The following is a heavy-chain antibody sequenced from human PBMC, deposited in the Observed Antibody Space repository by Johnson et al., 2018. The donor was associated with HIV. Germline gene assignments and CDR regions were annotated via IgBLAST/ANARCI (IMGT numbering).Heavy chain of an antibody. CDR1: GFTFSIYA. D-gene: IGHD1-26*01. Sequence: VQLVESGGGLVQPGGSLRLSCAVYGFTFSIYAMSWVRQAPGKGLEWVSTSSASGGSTYYADSVKGRFTISRDNSKDTLYLQKNSLRAEDTAVYYCAKDKAVGATHYFAFDIWGQGTMVTVSS. V-gene: IGHV3-23*04. CDR2: SSASGGST. CDR3: AKDKAVGATHYFAFDI. J-gene: IGHJ3*02.